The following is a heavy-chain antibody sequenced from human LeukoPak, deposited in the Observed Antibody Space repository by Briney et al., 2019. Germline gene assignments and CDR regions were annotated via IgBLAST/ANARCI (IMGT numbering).Heavy chain of an antibody. J-gene: IGHJ4*02. CDR1: GFTVSSNY. D-gene: IGHD1-1*01. CDR2: IYSGGST. CDR3: ATWNWNEYYFDY. Sequence: PGGSLRLSCAASGFTVSSNYMSWVRQAPGKGLEWVSVIYSGGSTYYADSVKGRFTISRDNSKNTLYLQINSLRAEDTAVYYCATWNWNEYYFDYWGQGTLVTVSS. V-gene: IGHV3-53*01.